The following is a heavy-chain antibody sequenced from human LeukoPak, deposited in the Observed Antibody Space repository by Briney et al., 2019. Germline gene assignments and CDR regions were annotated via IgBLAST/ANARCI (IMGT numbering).Heavy chain of an antibody. D-gene: IGHD3-3*01. Sequence: SETLSLTCAVSGYSLSSGYYWGWIRQPPGKGLEWIGSIYHSGSTYYNPSLKSRVTISVDTSKNQFSLKLSSVTAADTAVYYCARLTSITIFGVVSYWGQGTLVTVSS. CDR3: ARLTSITIFGVVSY. CDR2: IYHSGST. J-gene: IGHJ4*02. V-gene: IGHV4-38-2*01. CDR1: GYSLSSGYY.